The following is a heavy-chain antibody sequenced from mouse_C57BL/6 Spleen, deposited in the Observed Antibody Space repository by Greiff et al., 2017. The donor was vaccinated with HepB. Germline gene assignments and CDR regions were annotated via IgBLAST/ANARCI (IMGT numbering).Heavy chain of an antibody. Sequence: QVQLKESGAELVKPGASVKISCKASGYAFSSYWMNWVKQRPGKGLEWIGQIYPGDGDTNYNGKFKGKATLTADKSSSTAYMQLSSLTSEDSAVYFCAREGDLTTVVATDYWGQGTTLTVSS. V-gene: IGHV1-80*01. CDR2: IYPGDGDT. CDR1: GYAFSSYW. J-gene: IGHJ2*01. D-gene: IGHD1-1*01. CDR3: AREGDLTTVVATDY.